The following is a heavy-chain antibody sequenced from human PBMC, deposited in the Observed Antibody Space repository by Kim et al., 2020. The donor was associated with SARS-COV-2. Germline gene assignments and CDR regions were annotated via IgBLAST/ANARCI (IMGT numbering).Heavy chain of an antibody. D-gene: IGHD3-22*01. V-gene: IGHV3-64*01. J-gene: IGHJ6*02. Sequence: GGSLRLSCAASGFTFSSYAMHWVRQAPGKGLEYVSAISSNGGSTYYANSVKGRFTISRDNSKNTLYLQMGSLRAEDMAVYYCASLDSSGYYDGWTTYYYGMDFWGQGTTVTVSS. CDR2: ISSNGGST. CDR3: ASLDSSGYYDGWTTYYYGMDF. CDR1: GFTFSSYA.